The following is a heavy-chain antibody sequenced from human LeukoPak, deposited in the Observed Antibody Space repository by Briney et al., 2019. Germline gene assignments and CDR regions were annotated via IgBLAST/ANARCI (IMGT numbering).Heavy chain of an antibody. J-gene: IGHJ6*02. CDR2: ISSSSSSTI. CDR3: ARDWDFWSGYSLPPSYYYGMDV. CDR1: GFTFSSYS. D-gene: IGHD3-3*01. V-gene: IGHV3-48*01. Sequence: GSLRLSCAASGFTFSSYSMNWVRQAPGKGLEWVSYISSSSSSTIYYADSVKGRFTISRDNAKNSLYLQMNSLRAEDTAVYYCARDWDFWSGYSLPPSYYYGMDVWGQGTTVTVSS.